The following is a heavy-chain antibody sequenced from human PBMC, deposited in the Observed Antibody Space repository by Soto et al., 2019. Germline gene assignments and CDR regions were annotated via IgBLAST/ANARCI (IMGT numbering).Heavy chain of an antibody. CDR2: IYYGGTT. Sequence: SETLSLTCTVSDDSISTYYWSWIRQPPGKGLEWIGYIYYGGTTNYSPSLKSRVTISVDTSKKQFSLNLSSVTAADTAVYYCVRHYCSGGSCHWAYWGPGTLVTVSS. CDR3: VRHYCSGGSCHWAY. V-gene: IGHV4-59*08. J-gene: IGHJ4*02. D-gene: IGHD2-15*01. CDR1: DDSISTYY.